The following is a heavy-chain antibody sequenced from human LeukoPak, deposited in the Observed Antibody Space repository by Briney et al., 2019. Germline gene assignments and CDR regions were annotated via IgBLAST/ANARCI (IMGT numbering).Heavy chain of an antibody. Sequence: GASVKVSCKASGYTFTSYAMHWVRQAPGQGLEWMGWISAYNGNTNYAQKLQGRVTMTTDTSTSTAYMELRSLRSDDTAVYYCASSAGYDILTAYLPDYWGQGTLVTVSS. CDR3: ASSAGYDILTAYLPDY. CDR1: GYTFTSYA. V-gene: IGHV1-18*01. D-gene: IGHD3-9*01. CDR2: ISAYNGNT. J-gene: IGHJ4*02.